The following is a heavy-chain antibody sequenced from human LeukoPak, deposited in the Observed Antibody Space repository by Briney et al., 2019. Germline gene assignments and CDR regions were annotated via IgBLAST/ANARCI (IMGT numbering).Heavy chain of an antibody. Sequence: PSETLSLTCAVSGGSISSSNWWSWVRQPPGKGLEWIGEIYHSGSTYYNPSLKSRVTISVDTSKNQFSLKLSSVTAADTAVYYCARLYGGNRGLDYWGQGTLVTVSS. CDR2: IYHSGST. CDR1: GGSISSSNW. V-gene: IGHV4-4*02. D-gene: IGHD4-23*01. CDR3: ARLYGGNRGLDY. J-gene: IGHJ4*02.